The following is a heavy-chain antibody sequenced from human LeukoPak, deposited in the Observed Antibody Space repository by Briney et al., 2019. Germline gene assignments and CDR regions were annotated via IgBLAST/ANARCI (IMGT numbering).Heavy chain of an antibody. D-gene: IGHD2-21*02. J-gene: IGHJ2*01. Sequence: PSETRSLTCTVSGGAISSGGYCWSWIRQHPGKGLVWIGYIYYSGSTYYNPSLKSRVTISVDTSKNQFSLKLSSVTAADTAVYYCARDREVVTANHWYFDLWGRGTLVTVSS. V-gene: IGHV4-31*03. CDR2: IYYSGST. CDR3: ARDREVVTANHWYFDL. CDR1: GGAISSGGYC.